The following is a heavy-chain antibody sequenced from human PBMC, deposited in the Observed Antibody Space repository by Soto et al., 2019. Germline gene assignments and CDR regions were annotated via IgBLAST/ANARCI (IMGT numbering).Heavy chain of an antibody. Sequence: QVQLQESGPGLVKPSQTLSLTCTVSGGSISSGGYYWSWIRQHPGKGLEWIGYIYYSGSTYYNPALKSRVTISVDTSKNQFSLKLSSVTAADTAVYYCARQDWNDVTYFDYWGQGTLVTVSS. J-gene: IGHJ4*02. D-gene: IGHD1-1*01. V-gene: IGHV4-31*03. CDR3: ARQDWNDVTYFDY. CDR2: IYYSGST. CDR1: GGSISSGGYY.